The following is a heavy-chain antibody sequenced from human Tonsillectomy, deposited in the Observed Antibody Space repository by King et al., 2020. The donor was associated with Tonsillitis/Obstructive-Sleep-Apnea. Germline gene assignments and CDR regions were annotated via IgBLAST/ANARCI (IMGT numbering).Heavy chain of an antibody. CDR3: AREVRIAGKGFDS. V-gene: IGHV4-59*01. J-gene: IGHJ4*02. CDR1: GGAINFYY. CDR2: MLYSGSP. Sequence: QVQLQESGPGLVKPSETLSLTCTGSGGAINFYYWSWIRQPPGKGMEVICHMLYSGSPIYNPSPKSRVTISVDTSKNKFSLNLESVTAADTAIYYCAREVRIAGKGFDSWGQGTLVTVSS. D-gene: IGHD2-21*01.